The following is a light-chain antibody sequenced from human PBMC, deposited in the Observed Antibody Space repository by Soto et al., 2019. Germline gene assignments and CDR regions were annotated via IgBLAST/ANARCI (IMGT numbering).Light chain of an antibody. CDR3: QQLSYYPRT. CDR1: QDVSSY. V-gene: IGKV1-9*01. Sequence: IQMTQSPSSLSATVGDRVTITCRASQDVSSYLVWYQQKPGKAPELLIYAASTLQSGVPLRFSGSGSGTDFTLTISSLQPEDFATYDCQQLSYYPRTFGQGTKLEIK. CDR2: AAS. J-gene: IGKJ2*01.